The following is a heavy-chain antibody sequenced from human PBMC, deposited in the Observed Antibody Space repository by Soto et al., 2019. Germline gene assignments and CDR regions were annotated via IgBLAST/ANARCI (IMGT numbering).Heavy chain of an antibody. CDR3: ASTYSTSWYWFDS. Sequence: QVTVKESGPVLVKPTETPTLTCTVSGFSLSNAGLGVSWIRQPPGKALEWLAHSFSNDEKSYSTSLKSRLTISKDTSKSQVVLTMTNMDPVDTATYYCASTYSTSWYWFDSWGQGTLVTVSS. CDR2: SFSNDEK. CDR1: GFSLSNAGLG. V-gene: IGHV2-26*04. D-gene: IGHD6-13*01. J-gene: IGHJ5*01.